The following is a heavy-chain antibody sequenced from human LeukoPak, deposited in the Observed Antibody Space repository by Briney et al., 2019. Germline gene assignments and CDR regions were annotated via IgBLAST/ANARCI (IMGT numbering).Heavy chain of an antibody. Sequence: GGSLRLSCEASGFIFSKYWMTWVRQAPGKGLERVADIKQDGSETYYVDSVKGRFTISRDNAKNSVYLQMNSLRAEDTAVYYCANEFGDNYDSSGYLDFWGQGTLVTVSS. CDR2: IKQDGSET. CDR3: ANEFGDNYDSSGYLDF. D-gene: IGHD3-22*01. CDR1: GFIFSKYW. V-gene: IGHV3-7*01. J-gene: IGHJ4*02.